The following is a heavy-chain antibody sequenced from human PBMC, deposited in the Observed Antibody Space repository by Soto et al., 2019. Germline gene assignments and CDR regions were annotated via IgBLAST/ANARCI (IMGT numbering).Heavy chain of an antibody. Sequence: AGGSLRLSCAASGFTFSSYWMHWVRQAPGKGLVWVSRINSDGSSTSYADSVKGRFTISRDNAKNTLYLQMNSLRAEDTAVYYCVRTSLVVAAATREDYWGQGTMVTVSS. CDR2: INSDGSST. V-gene: IGHV3-74*01. D-gene: IGHD2-15*01. CDR1: GFTFSSYW. J-gene: IGHJ4*02. CDR3: VRTSLVVAAATREDY.